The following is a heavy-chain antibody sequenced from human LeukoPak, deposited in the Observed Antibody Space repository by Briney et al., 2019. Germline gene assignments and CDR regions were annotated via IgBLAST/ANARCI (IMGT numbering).Heavy chain of an antibody. J-gene: IGHJ3*02. CDR1: GYTLTGYY. Sequence: GASVKVSCKASGYTLTGYYMHWVRQAPGQGLEWMGWINPNSGGTNYTQKFQGRVTMTRDTSISTAYMELSRLRSDDTAVYYCARGARVTGRYDAFDIWGQGTMVTVSS. V-gene: IGHV1-2*02. CDR2: INPNSGGT. D-gene: IGHD7-27*01. CDR3: ARGARVTGRYDAFDI.